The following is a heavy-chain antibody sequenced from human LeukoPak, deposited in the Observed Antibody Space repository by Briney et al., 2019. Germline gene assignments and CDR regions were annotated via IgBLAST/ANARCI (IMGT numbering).Heavy chain of an antibody. CDR2: IYYSGST. V-gene: IGHV4-59*01. J-gene: IGHJ4*01. CDR1: GGSIRSYY. Sequence: PSETLSLTCTVSGGSIRSYYWSWIRQPPGKGLEWIGYIYYSGSTNYNPSLKSRVTISVDTSKNQFSLKLSSLTAADTAVYYCARAVLSYCRGGSCPYFDYWGQGTLVTVSS. D-gene: IGHD2-15*01. CDR3: ARAVLSYCRGGSCPYFDY.